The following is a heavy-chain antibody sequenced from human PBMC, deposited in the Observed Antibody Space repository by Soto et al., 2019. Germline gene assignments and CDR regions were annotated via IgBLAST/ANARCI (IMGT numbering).Heavy chain of an antibody. CDR2: IYSGGDT. D-gene: IGHD6-25*01. CDR3: ATHPSSGY. V-gene: IGHV3-66*01. J-gene: IGHJ4*02. CDR1: GFTVSNNY. Sequence: EVQLVESGGGLVQPGGSLRLSCAASGFTVSNNYMNWVRQAPGKGLEWVSVIYSGGDTYYADSVKGRFTISRDNSKNTLSLQMNSLRAEDTAIYYCATHPSSGYWSQGTLVTVSS.